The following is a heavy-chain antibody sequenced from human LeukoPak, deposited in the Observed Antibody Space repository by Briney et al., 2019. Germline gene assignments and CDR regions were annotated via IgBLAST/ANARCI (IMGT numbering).Heavy chain of an antibody. Sequence: SETLSLTCIVSGGSIRSYYWSWIRQPAGKGLEWIGHIYTNGTTNYNPSLKSRVTMSVDTSKNQFSLKLSSVTAADTAMYYCASVPAAMAYYYYMDVWGKGTTVTVSS. CDR2: IYTNGTT. D-gene: IGHD2-2*01. V-gene: IGHV4-4*07. CDR3: ASVPAAMAYYYYMDV. CDR1: GGSIRSYY. J-gene: IGHJ6*03.